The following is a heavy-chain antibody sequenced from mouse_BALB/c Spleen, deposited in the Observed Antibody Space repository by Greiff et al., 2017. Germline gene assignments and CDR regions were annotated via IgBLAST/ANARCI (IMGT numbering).Heavy chain of an antibody. D-gene: IGHD4-1*01. CDR3: ARENSGSHWYFDV. Sequence: VMLVESGPGLVAPSQSLSITCTVSGFSLTSYGVHWVRQPPGKGLEWLGVIWAGGSTNYNSALMSRLSISKDNSKSQVFLKMNSLQTDDTAMYYCARENSGSHWYFDVWGAGTTVTVSS. V-gene: IGHV2-9*02. CDR2: IWAGGST. CDR1: GFSLTSYG. J-gene: IGHJ1*01.